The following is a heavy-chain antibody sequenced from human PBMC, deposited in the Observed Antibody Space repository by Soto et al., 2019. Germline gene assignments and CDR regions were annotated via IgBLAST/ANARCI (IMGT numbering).Heavy chain of an antibody. Sequence: SETLSLTCTVSGGSVSSGSYYWSWIRQPPGKGLEWIGYIYYSGSTNYNPSLKSRVTISVDTSKNQFSLKLSSVTAADTAVYYCATKYSSSWYSLPDSFDYWGQGTQVTVSS. D-gene: IGHD6-13*01. CDR2: IYYSGST. CDR1: GGSVSSGSYY. V-gene: IGHV4-61*01. CDR3: ATKYSSSWYSLPDSFDY. J-gene: IGHJ4*02.